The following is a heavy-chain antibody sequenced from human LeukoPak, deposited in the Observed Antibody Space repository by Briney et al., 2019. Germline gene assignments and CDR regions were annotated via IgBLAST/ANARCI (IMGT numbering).Heavy chain of an antibody. Sequence: GGSLRLSCAASGFTFSSYSMNWVRQAPRKGLEWVSSISSSSSYIYYADSVKGRFTISRDNAKNSLYLQMNSLRAEDTAVYYCARDVRLVVVPAAMLLGTGRGPLDYWGQGTLVTVSS. D-gene: IGHD2-2*01. V-gene: IGHV3-21*01. CDR1: GFTFSSYS. CDR3: ARDVRLVVVPAAMLLGTGRGPLDY. CDR2: ISSSSSYI. J-gene: IGHJ4*02.